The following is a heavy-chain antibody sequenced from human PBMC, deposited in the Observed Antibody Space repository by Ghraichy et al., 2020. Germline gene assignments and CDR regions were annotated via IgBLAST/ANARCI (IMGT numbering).Heavy chain of an antibody. J-gene: IGHJ2*01. CDR3: ANVVFWRYFYL. D-gene: IGHD3-10*02. CDR1: GFTFSSYA. CDR2: TSGGGGST. V-gene: IGHV3-23*01. Sequence: GGSLRLSCADSGFTFSSYAMTWVRQATGKGLEWVTATSGGGGSTYYADSLTGRFNITRDNSKNTLYLQMNSLRAEDTAVYSCANVVFWRYFYLWGRGTLVTVSS.